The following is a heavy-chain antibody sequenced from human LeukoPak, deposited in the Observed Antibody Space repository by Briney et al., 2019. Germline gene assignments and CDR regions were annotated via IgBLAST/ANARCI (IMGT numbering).Heavy chain of an antibody. CDR2: INPNSGGT. J-gene: IGHJ5*02. CDR3: ARPQAYSGSYNWFDP. Sequence: ASVKVSCKASGYTFTGYYMHWVRQAPGQGLEWMGWINPNSGGTNYAQKFQGRVTMTRDTSISTAYMELSRLRSDDTAVYYCARPQAYSGSYNWFDPWGQGTLVTVSS. D-gene: IGHD1-26*01. V-gene: IGHV1-2*02. CDR1: GYTFTGYY.